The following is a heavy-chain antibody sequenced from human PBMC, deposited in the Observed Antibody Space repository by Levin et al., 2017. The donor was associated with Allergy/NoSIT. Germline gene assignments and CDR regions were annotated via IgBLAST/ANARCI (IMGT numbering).Heavy chain of an antibody. Sequence: ASVKVSCKASGYTFTGYYMHWVRQAPGQGLEWMGWINPNSGGTNYAQKFQGRVTMTRDTSISTAYMELSRLRSDDTAVYYCARDREAVAQSKKAGGDYYYYGMDVRGQGTTVTVSS. CDR2: INPNSGGT. V-gene: IGHV1-2*02. CDR3: ARDREAVAQSKKAGGDYYYYGMDV. CDR1: GYTFTGYY. J-gene: IGHJ6*02. D-gene: IGHD6-19*01.